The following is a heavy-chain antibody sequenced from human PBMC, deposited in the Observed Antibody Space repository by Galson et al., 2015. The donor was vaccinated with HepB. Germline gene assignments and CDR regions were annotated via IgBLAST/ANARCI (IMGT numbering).Heavy chain of an antibody. CDR3: ARVGAYYDTSGYYPRVLFDY. V-gene: IGHV3-7*03. D-gene: IGHD3-22*01. J-gene: IGHJ4*02. Sequence: SLRLSCAAPAFTISSYWMSWVRQAPGKGLECVANINQDGSETYYVDSVKGRFTISRDNAKSSLYLQMSSLRAEDTAVYYCARVGAYYDTSGYYPRVLFDYWGQGTLVTVSS. CDR2: INQDGSET. CDR1: AFTISSYW.